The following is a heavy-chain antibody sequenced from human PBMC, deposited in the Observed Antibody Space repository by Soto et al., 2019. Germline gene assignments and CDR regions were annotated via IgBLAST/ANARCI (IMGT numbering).Heavy chain of an antibody. CDR2: ISVYNGNT. CDR3: ARGDGGYYFDY. J-gene: IGHJ4*02. D-gene: IGHD3-10*01. Sequence: QVQLVQSGAEVKKRGASVKVSCKASGYTFITAGIGWVRQAPGQGLEWMGWISVYNGNTNYTQNLQGRVTMTTDTTTSTDYMELRSLRSDDTAVYYCARGDGGYYFDYWGQGTLVTVSS. V-gene: IGHV1-18*01. CDR1: GYTFITAG.